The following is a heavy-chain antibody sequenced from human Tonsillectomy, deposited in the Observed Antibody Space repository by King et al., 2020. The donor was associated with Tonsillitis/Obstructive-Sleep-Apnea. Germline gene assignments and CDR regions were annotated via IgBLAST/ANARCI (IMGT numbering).Heavy chain of an antibody. CDR2: IIPIFGTA. D-gene: IGHD2-2*01. J-gene: IGHJ6*03. CDR1: GGTFSSYA. Sequence: VQLVQSGAEVKKPGSSVKVSCKASGGTFSSYAISWVRQAPGQGLEWMGGIIPIFGTANYAQTFQGRVTITADESTSTAYMELSSLRSEDTAVYYCARDIHCSSTSCYAGDYYYYMDVWGKGTTVTVSS. CDR3: ARDIHCSSTSCYAGDYYYYMDV. V-gene: IGHV1-69*01.